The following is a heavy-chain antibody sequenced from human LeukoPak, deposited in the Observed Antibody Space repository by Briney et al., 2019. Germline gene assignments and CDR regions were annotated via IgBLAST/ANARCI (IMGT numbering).Heavy chain of an antibody. J-gene: IGHJ4*02. V-gene: IGHV1-69*13. CDR1: GGTFSGFT. D-gene: IGHD3-22*01. Sequence: SVKVSCKASGGTFSGFTISWVRQAPGQGFEWMGGITPIFGTANFAQKFQGRVSITADESTSTAFMELSSLRSEDTAVYYCAREWGLESSGYYYAYWGQGTLVTVSS. CDR2: ITPIFGTA. CDR3: AREWGLESSGYYYAY.